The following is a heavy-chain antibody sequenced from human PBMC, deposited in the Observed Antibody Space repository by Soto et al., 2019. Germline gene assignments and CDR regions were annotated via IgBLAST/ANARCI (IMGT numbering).Heavy chain of an antibody. J-gene: IGHJ3*02. Sequence: PSETLSLTCPVSGGSISSYYWSWIRQPPGKGLEWIGYIYYSGSTNYNPSLKSRVTISVDTSKNQFSLKLSSVTAADTAVYYCARERGAADAFDIWGQGTMVTVSS. D-gene: IGHD1-26*01. V-gene: IGHV4-59*01. CDR3: ARERGAADAFDI. CDR2: IYYSGST. CDR1: GGSISSYY.